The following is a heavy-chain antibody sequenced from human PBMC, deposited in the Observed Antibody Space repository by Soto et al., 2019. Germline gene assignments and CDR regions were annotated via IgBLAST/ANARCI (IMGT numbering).Heavy chain of an antibody. CDR1: GYTFTSYG. CDR2: ISAYNGNT. Sequence: QVQLVQSGAEVKKPGASVKVSCKASGYTFTSYGISWVRQAPGQGLEWMGWISAYNGNTNYAQKLQGRVTMTTDTSTRTAYLELRRLRYDDTAVDYCARDGYNCSSTSCYTGAYYYYGMDVWGQVTTVTVS. D-gene: IGHD2-2*02. V-gene: IGHV1-18*01. J-gene: IGHJ6*02. CDR3: ARDGYNCSSTSCYTGAYYYYGMDV.